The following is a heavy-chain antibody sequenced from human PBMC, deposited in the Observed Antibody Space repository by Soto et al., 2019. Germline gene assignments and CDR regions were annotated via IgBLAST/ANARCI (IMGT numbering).Heavy chain of an antibody. V-gene: IGHV3-23*01. CDR2: ISGSGGIT. CDR1: GFTFSSYA. D-gene: IGHD4-17*01. CDR3: AKVTVSGDFIEY. J-gene: IGHJ4*02. Sequence: GGSLRLSCAASGFTFSSYAMSCVRQGPGKGLEWDSAISGSGGITYCADSVKGRFTISRDNSKKTLYLQMNSLRAEDTAVYYCAKVTVSGDFIEYWGQGTMVTVSS.